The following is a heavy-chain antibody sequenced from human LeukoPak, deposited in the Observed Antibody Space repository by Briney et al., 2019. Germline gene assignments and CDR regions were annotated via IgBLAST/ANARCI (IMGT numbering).Heavy chain of an antibody. J-gene: IGHJ4*02. Sequence: ASVKVSCKASGYTFTSYGISWVRQAPGHGLEWMGWISAYNGNTNYTQKLQGRVTMTTDTSTSTAYMELRSLRSDDTAVYYCARDRNGYDFDYWGQGTLVTVSS. V-gene: IGHV1-18*01. CDR3: ARDRNGYDFDY. CDR2: ISAYNGNT. CDR1: GYTFTSYG. D-gene: IGHD5-12*01.